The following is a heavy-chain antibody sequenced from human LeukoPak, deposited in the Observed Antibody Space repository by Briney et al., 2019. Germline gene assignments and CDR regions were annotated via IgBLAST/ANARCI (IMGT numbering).Heavy chain of an antibody. V-gene: IGHV3-48*03. D-gene: IGHD6-19*01. CDR3: ARENYASGWYGWFDP. J-gene: IGHJ5*02. CDR1: GFTLSSYQ. CDR2: ISDFGGTTL. Sequence: PGGSLRLSCTASGFTLSSYQMNWVRQAPGKGLEWASYISDFGGTTLYYADSVRGRFVISRDNARNSLYLQMNSLRAEDTAVYYCARENYASGWYGWFDPWGQGTLVTVSS.